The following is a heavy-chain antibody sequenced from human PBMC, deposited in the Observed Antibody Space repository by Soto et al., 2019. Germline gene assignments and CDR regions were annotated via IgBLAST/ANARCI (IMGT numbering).Heavy chain of an antibody. CDR3: ARRDYDSSGYYDLGY. J-gene: IGHJ4*02. CDR2: IISIFGTA. CDR1: GGTFSSYA. Sequence: QVQLVQSGAEVKKPGSSVKVSCKASGGTFSSYAISWVRQAPGQGLEWMGGIISIFGTADYAQKFQGRVPITADESTSTADMELSSLRSADTAVYYCARRDYDSSGYYDLGYWGQGTLVTVSS. D-gene: IGHD3-22*01. V-gene: IGHV1-69*12.